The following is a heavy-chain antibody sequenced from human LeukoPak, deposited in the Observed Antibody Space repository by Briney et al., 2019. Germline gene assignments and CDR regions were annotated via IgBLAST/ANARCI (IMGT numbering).Heavy chain of an antibody. CDR2: IYYSGST. Sequence: SETLSLTCTVSGGSISSYYWSWIRQPPGKGLEWIGYIYYSGSTNYNPSLKSRVTISVDTSKNQFSLKLSSVTAADTAVYYCAREDIRVGNWFDPWGQGTLVTVSP. V-gene: IGHV4-59*01. D-gene: IGHD2-15*01. CDR1: GGSISSYY. J-gene: IGHJ5*02. CDR3: AREDIRVGNWFDP.